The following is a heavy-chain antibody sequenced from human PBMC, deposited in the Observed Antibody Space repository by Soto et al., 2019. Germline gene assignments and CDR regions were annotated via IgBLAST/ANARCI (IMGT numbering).Heavy chain of an antibody. CDR2: VSGDGNGT. Sequence: GGSLRLSCAVCGFIFNKYSISWVRQAPWRGLEWVASVSGDGNGTPYADSVKGRFIISRDNSKNTLYLQMNSLRAEDTAVFYCVVNDYYEYGGSWGQRTLVAVSS. V-gene: IGHV3-23*01. CDR3: VVNDYYEYGGS. CDR1: GFIFNKYS. D-gene: IGHD3-22*01. J-gene: IGHJ5*02.